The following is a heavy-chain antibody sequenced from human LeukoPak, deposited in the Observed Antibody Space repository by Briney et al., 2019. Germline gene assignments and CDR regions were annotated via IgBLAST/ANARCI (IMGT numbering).Heavy chain of an antibody. CDR2: IYYSGST. D-gene: IGHD3-22*01. CDR3: ARGRIVVYYFDY. J-gene: IGHJ4*02. CDR1: GFTFSSYA. V-gene: IGHV4-59*01. Sequence: PGGSLRLSCAASGFTFSSYAMSWIRQPPGKGLEWIGYIYYSGSTNYNPSLKSRVTISIDTSKNQFSLKLSSVTAADTAVYYCARGRIVVYYFDYWGQGTLVTVSS.